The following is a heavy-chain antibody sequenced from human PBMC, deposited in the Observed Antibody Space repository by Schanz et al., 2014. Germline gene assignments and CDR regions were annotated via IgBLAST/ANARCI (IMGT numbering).Heavy chain of an antibody. J-gene: IGHJ4*02. CDR1: GFRFDDYA. V-gene: IGHV3-9*01. CDR2: MSWNAGSL. D-gene: IGHD3-10*01. CDR3: ASPALVQGLMPEYYFDY. Sequence: EVQLVESGGGLVQPGRSLRLSCVASGFRFDDYAMHWVRQAPGKGLEWVSGMSWNAGSLGYGDSVKGRFTISRDNAKNSLYLQMNSLSAEDTAVYYCASPALVQGLMPEYYFDYWGQGTLVTVSS.